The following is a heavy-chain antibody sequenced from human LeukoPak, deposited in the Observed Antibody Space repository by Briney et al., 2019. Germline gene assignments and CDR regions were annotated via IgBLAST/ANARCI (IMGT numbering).Heavy chain of an antibody. D-gene: IGHD5-12*01. Sequence: QSGGSLRLSCAASGFTFSSYTMSWVRQAPGKGLEWVSGISDSADSTYYADSVKGRFTISRDNSKNTLYLQMNSLRAEDTAIYYCAKTKIVATFFDYWGQGTLVTVSS. CDR1: GFTFSSYT. J-gene: IGHJ4*02. CDR3: AKTKIVATFFDY. CDR2: ISDSADST. V-gene: IGHV3-23*01.